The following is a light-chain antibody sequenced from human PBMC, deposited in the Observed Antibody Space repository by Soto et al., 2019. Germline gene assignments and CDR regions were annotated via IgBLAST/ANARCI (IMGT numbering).Light chain of an antibody. CDR3: PQSYSTPRS. CDR1: QSISSY. J-gene: IGKJ1*01. CDR2: AAS. V-gene: IGKV1-39*01. Sequence: DIQMTQSPSSLSASVGDRVTITCRASQSISSYLNWYQQKPGKAPKLLIYAASILQSGVPSRFSGSGSGTDFTLTISSLQPEDFATYYCPQSYSTPRSFGQGTKVEIK.